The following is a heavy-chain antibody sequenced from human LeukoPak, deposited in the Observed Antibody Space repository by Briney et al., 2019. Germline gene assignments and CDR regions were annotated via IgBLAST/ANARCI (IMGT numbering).Heavy chain of an antibody. J-gene: IGHJ4*02. D-gene: IGHD3-9*01. CDR1: GFTFSSYG. V-gene: IGHV3-23*01. CDR2: ISGSGGST. Sequence: GGTLRLSCAASGFTFSSYGMSWVRQAPGEGLEWVSAISGSGGSTYYADSVKGRFTISRDNSKNTLYLQMNSLRAEDTAVYYCARTYDILTGYYFDYWGQGTLVTVSS. CDR3: ARTYDILTGYYFDY.